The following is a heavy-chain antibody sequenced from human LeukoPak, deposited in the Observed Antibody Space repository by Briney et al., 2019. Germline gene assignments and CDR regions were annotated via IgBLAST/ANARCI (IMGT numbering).Heavy chain of an antibody. CDR1: GFTFSSYA. CDR3: AKIRFLEWLLNDSDY. J-gene: IGHJ4*02. Sequence: GGSLRLSCAASGFTFSSYAMSWVRQAPGKGLEGVSAISGSGGSTYYADSVKGRFTISRDNSKNKLYLQMNSLRAEDTAVYYCAKIRFLEWLLNDSDYWGQGTLVTVSS. V-gene: IGHV3-23*01. D-gene: IGHD3-3*01. CDR2: ISGSGGST.